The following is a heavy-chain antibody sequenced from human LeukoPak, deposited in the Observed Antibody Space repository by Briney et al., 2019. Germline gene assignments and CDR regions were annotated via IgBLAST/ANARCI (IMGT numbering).Heavy chain of an antibody. V-gene: IGHV3-15*01. CDR2: IKSKTDGGTT. D-gene: IGHD1-26*01. CDR1: GFTFSSYS. CDR3: TVLGKLGDLGY. Sequence: GGSLRLSCAASGFTFSSYSMNWVRQAPGKGLEWVGRIKSKTDGGTTDYAAPVKGRFTISRDDSKNTLYLQMNSLKTEDTAVYYCTVLGKLGDLGYWGQGTLVTVSS. J-gene: IGHJ4*02.